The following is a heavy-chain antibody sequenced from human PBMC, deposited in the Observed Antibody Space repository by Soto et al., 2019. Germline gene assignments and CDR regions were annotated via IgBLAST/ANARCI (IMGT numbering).Heavy chain of an antibody. CDR1: GGTFSSYA. CDR3: ATRIVGATEDYYYGMDV. V-gene: IGHV1-69*13. CDR2: IIPIFGTA. Sequence: ASVKVSCKASGGTFSSYAINWVRQAPGQGLEWMGGIIPIFGTANYAQKFQGRVTITADESTSTAYMELSSLRSEDTAVYYCATRIVGATEDYYYGMDVWGQGTTVTVSS. D-gene: IGHD1-26*01. J-gene: IGHJ6*02.